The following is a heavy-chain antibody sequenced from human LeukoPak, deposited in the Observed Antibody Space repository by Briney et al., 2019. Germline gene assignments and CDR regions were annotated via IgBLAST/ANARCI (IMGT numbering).Heavy chain of an antibody. CDR2: ISSSSSYI. J-gene: IGHJ6*02. CDR1: GFTFSSYS. Sequence: GGSLRLSCAASGFTFSSYSMNWVRQAPGKGLEWVSSISSSSSYIYYADSVKGRFTISRDNAKNSLYLQMNSPRAEDTAVYYCARAVVLRFLEWSGPQPYYGMDVWGQGTTVTVSS. CDR3: ARAVVLRFLEWSGPQPYYGMDV. D-gene: IGHD3-3*01. V-gene: IGHV3-21*01.